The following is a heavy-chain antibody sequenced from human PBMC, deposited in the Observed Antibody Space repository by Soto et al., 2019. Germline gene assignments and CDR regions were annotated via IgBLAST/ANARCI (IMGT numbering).Heavy chain of an antibody. CDR1: GGSISSYY. V-gene: IGHV4-59*01. CDR3: AREGWYSVSDY. J-gene: IGHJ4*02. CDR2: IYYSGST. D-gene: IGHD6-19*01. Sequence: QVQLQESGPGLVKPSETLSLTCTVSGGSISSYYWSWIRQPPGKGLEWIGYIYYSGSTNYTPSLKSRVTISVDTSKNPVSLKLSSVTAAETAVYYCAREGWYSVSDYWGQGTLVTVSS.